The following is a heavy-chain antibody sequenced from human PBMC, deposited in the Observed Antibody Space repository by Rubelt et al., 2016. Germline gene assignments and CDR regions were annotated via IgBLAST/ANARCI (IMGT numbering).Heavy chain of an antibody. J-gene: IGHJ4*02. CDR2: LYPGDSDT. CDR1: GYNFAKSW. V-gene: IGHV5-51*03. Sequence: EVQLVQSGAEVKKPGESLKISCQGSGYNFAKSWIGWVRQMSGKGLEWMGILYPGDSDTRYNPSFRGQVPIPADKSISPAYLQWSSLKGSDTAMYYCARLPQNPYYFDYWGQGALVMVSS. CDR3: ARLPQNPYYFDY.